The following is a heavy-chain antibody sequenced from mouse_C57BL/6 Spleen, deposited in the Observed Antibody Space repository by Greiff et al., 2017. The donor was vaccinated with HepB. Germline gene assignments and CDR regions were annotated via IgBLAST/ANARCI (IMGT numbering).Heavy chain of an antibody. CDR3: ARDEGIYDGYSLAY. V-gene: IGHV3-6*01. CDR2: ISYDGSN. D-gene: IGHD2-3*01. Sequence: EVKLVESGPGLVKPSQSLSLTCSVTGYSITSGYYWNWIRQFPGNKLEWMGYISYDGSNNYNPSLKNRISITRDTSKNQFFLKLNSVTTEDTATYYCARDEGIYDGYSLAYWGQGTLVTVSA. CDR1: GYSITSGYY. J-gene: IGHJ3*01.